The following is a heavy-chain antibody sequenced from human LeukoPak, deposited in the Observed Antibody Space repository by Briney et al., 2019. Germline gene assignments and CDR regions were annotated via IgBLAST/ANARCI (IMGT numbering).Heavy chain of an antibody. Sequence: SETLSLTCTVSGGSISSYYWSWIRQPPGKGLEWIGYIHYSGSTNYNPSLKSRVTISVDTSKNQFSLKLSSVTAADTAVYYCARDHGGYSYGYYYYYGMDVWGQGTTVTVSS. V-gene: IGHV4-59*01. CDR1: GGSISSYY. J-gene: IGHJ6*02. CDR3: ARDHGGYSYGYYYYYGMDV. CDR2: IHYSGST. D-gene: IGHD5-18*01.